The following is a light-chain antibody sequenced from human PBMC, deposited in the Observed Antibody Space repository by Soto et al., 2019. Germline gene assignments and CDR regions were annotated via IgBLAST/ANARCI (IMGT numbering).Light chain of an antibody. CDR3: HSNAGIFAL. CDR1: SSDVGNYNY. CDR2: DVV. Sequence: QSALTQPRSVSGSPGQSVTISCTGSSSDVGNYNYVSWYQQHPGKVPKLMIYDVVKRPSGVPDRFSGSKSGNTASLTISGFQAEDEAAYYCHSNAGIFALFGEGTKVTVL. V-gene: IGLV2-11*01. J-gene: IGLJ2*01.